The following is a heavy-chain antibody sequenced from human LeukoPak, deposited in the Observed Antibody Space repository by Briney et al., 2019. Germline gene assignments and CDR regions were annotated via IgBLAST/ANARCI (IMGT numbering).Heavy chain of an antibody. CDR1: GGSISSSSYY. CDR3: ARDRTVAGLDY. Sequence: SETLSLTCTVSGGSISSSSYYWGWIRQPPGKGLEWIGNMFYSGRTYYNPSLKGRVTISLDTSKNQLSLKLSSVTAADTAVYYCARDRTVAGLDYWGQGTLVTVSS. D-gene: IGHD6-19*01. CDR2: MFYSGRT. J-gene: IGHJ4*02. V-gene: IGHV4-39*07.